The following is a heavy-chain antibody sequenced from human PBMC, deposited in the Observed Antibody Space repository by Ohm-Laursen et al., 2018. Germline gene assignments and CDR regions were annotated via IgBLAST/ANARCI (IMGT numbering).Heavy chain of an antibody. D-gene: IGHD3-22*01. V-gene: IGHV4-34*01. CDR3: ARLRNYYDSSGYYPDY. CDR2: INHSGST. CDR1: GGSFSGYY. Sequence: SDTLSLTCAVYGGSFSGYYWSWIRQPPGKGLEWIGEINHSGSTNYNPSLKSRVTMSVDTSKNQLSLKLSSVTAADTAVYYCARLRNYYDSSGYYPDYWGQGTLVTVSS. J-gene: IGHJ4*02.